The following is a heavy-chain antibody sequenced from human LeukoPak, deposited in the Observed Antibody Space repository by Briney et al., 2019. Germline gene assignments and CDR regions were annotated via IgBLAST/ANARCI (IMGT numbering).Heavy chain of an antibody. CDR2: ISGSGGST. Sequence: PGGSLRLSCAASGFTFSSYAMSWVRQAPGRGLEWVSAISGSGGSTYYADSVKGRFTISRDNSKNTLYLQMNSLRAEDTAVYYCARGPSGYHNTGGQGTLVTVSS. CDR1: GFTFSSYA. V-gene: IGHV3-23*01. D-gene: IGHD5-12*01. J-gene: IGHJ4*02. CDR3: ARGPSGYHNT.